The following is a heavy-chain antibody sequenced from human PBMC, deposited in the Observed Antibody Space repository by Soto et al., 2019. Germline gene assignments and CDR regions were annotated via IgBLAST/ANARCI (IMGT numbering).Heavy chain of an antibody. J-gene: IGHJ4*02. D-gene: IGHD6-19*01. CDR2: IYPGDSDT. CDR3: ARLFDTSGWYDY. V-gene: IGHV5-51*01. CDR1: GYSFTSYW. Sequence: GSLKISCKGSGYSFTSYWIGWVRQMPGKGLERMGIIYPGDSDTRYSPSFQGQVTISADKSITTTYLRWSSLKASDTAIYYCARLFDTSGWYDYWGQGTLVTVSS.